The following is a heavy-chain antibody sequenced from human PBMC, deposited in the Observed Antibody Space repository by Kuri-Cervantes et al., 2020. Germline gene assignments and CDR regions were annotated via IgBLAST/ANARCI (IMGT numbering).Heavy chain of an antibody. CDR2: IKQDGSEK. CDR3: ARGYGSGWSWGWGDFDY. V-gene: IGHV3-7*02. J-gene: IGHJ4*02. Sequence: GGSLRLSCAASGFTFSSYWMSWVRQAPGKGLEWVANIKQDGSEKYYVDSVKGRFTISRDNAKNSLYLQMNSLRAEDTAVYYCARGYGSGWSWGWGDFDYWGQGTLVTVSS. D-gene: IGHD6-19*01. CDR1: GFTFSSYW.